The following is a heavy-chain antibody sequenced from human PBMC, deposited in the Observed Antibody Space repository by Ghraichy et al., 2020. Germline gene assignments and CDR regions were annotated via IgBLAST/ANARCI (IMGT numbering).Heavy chain of an antibody. CDR1: GFTFSSYG. CDR2: IRYDGSNK. J-gene: IGHJ6*02. Sequence: GGSLRLSCAASGFTFSSYGMHWVRQAPGKGLEWVAFIRYDGSNKYYADSVKGRFTISRDNSKNTLYLQMNSLRAEDTAVYYCAKDKGSGSYREYYYGMDVWGQGTTVTVSS. CDR3: AKDKGSGSYREYYYGMDV. D-gene: IGHD3-10*01. V-gene: IGHV3-30*02.